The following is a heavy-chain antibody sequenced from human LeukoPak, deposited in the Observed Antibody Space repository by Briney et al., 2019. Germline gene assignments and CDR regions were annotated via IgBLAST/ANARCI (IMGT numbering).Heavy chain of an antibody. CDR3: ARQKSGIVGATKLDY. V-gene: IGHV5-51*01. J-gene: IGHJ4*02. D-gene: IGHD1-26*01. CDR2: IYPGDSDT. CDR1: GYSFTSYW. Sequence: GESLKISCKGSGYSFTSYWIGWVRQMPGKGLEWMGIIYPGDSDTRYSPSFQGQVTISADKSISTAYLQWSSLKASDTAMYYCARQKSGIVGATKLDYWGQGTLVTVSS.